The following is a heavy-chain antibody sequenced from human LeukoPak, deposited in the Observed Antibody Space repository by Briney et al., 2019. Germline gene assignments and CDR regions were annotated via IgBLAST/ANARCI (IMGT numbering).Heavy chain of an antibody. Sequence: HTGGSLRLSCAASGFTFSSYGMHWVRQAPGKGLEWVAVIWYDGSNKYYADSVKGRFTISRDNSKNTLYLQMNSLRAEDTAVYYCAKTLDYDFWSGYQDYWGQGTLVTVSS. V-gene: IGHV3-33*06. CDR2: IWYDGSNK. J-gene: IGHJ4*02. D-gene: IGHD3-3*01. CDR3: AKTLDYDFWSGYQDY. CDR1: GFTFSSYG.